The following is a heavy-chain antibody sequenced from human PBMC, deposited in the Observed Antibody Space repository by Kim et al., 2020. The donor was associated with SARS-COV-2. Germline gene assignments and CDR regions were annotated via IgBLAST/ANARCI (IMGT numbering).Heavy chain of an antibody. CDR3: ARGRYSYGPSYFDY. V-gene: IGHV3-53*01. J-gene: IGHJ4*02. D-gene: IGHD5-18*01. Sequence: ADSLKDRFTISRDKSKHTLYLPTTSLRAEDTAVYYGARGRYSYGPSYFDYWGQGTLVTVSS.